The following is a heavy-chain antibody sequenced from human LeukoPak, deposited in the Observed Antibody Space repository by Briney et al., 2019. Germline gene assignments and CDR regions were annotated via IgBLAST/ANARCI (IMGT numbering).Heavy chain of an antibody. CDR2: INPNTGDT. CDR1: GYTFIGYY. J-gene: IGHJ4*02. D-gene: IGHD5-12*01. Sequence: GASVKVSCKASGYTFIGYYMHWVRQAPGQGLEWMGWINPNTGDTNFAQKFQGRVTMTRDTSIAIAYLELSRLNSDDTAVYYCATGSKGLRFNYYFDYWGQGTLVTASS. CDR3: ATGSKGLRFNYYFDY. V-gene: IGHV1-2*02.